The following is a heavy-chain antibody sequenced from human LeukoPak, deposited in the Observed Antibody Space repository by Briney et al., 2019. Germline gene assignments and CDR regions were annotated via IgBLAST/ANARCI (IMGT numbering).Heavy chain of an antibody. D-gene: IGHD2-2*01. CDR1: GFTFSSYS. CDR2: ISYDGSNK. CDR3: ARAPESPNRVPAAIDY. Sequence: GGSLRLSCAASGFTFSSYSMNWVRQAPGKGLEWVAVISYDGSNKYYADSVKGRFTISRDNSKNTLYLQMNSLRAEDTAVYYCARAPESPNRVPAAIDYWGQGTLVTVSS. J-gene: IGHJ4*02. V-gene: IGHV3-30*04.